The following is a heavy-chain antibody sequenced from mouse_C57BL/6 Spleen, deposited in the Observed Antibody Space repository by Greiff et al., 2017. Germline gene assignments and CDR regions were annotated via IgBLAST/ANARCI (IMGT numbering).Heavy chain of an antibody. Sequence: QVQLQQSGAELVMPGASVKLSCKASGYTFTSYWMHWVKQRPGQGLEWIGEIDPSDSYTNYNQKFKGKSTLTVDKSSSTAYMQLSILTSEDSEVDYCARGDCYDGRRYAMDYWGQGTSVTVSS. D-gene: IGHD2-12*01. CDR3: ARGDCYDGRRYAMDY. CDR2: IDPSDSYT. J-gene: IGHJ4*01. CDR1: GYTFTSYW. V-gene: IGHV1-69*01.